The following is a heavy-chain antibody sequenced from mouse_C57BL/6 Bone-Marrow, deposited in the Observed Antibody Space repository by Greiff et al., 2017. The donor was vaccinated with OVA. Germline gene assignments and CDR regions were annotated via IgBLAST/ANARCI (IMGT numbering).Heavy chain of an antibody. CDR2: IYPRSGNT. Sequence: LVESGAELARPGASVKLSCKASGYTFTSYGISWVKQRTGQGLEWIGEIYPRSGNTYYNEKFKGKATLTADKSSSTAYMELRSLTSEDSAVYFCARSLTGVFDYWGQGTTLTVSS. CDR3: ARSLTGVFDY. J-gene: IGHJ2*01. V-gene: IGHV1-81*01. D-gene: IGHD4-1*01. CDR1: GYTFTSYG.